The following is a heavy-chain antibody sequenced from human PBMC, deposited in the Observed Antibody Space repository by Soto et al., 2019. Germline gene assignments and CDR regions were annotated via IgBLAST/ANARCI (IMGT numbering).Heavy chain of an antibody. Sequence: ASVKVSWKASGYTFTSYYMHWVRQAPGQGLEWMGIINPNSGNTGYAQKFQGRVTMTRNTSISTAYMELSSLRSEDTAVYYCASVTGGYCSGGSCYYYYMDVWGKGTTVTVSS. V-gene: IGHV1-8*02. CDR2: INPNSGNT. J-gene: IGHJ6*03. D-gene: IGHD2-15*01. CDR3: ASVTGGYCSGGSCYYYYMDV. CDR1: GYTFTSYY.